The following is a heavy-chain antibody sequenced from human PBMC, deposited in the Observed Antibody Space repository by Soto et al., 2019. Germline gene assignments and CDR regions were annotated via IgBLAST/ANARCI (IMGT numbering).Heavy chain of an antibody. D-gene: IGHD1-26*01. CDR3: ATMSVPNSIVGATGPY. CDR1: GFTFSSYA. CDR2: ISYDGSNK. J-gene: IGHJ4*02. Sequence: LRLSCAASGFTFSSYAMHWVRQAPGKGLEWVAVISYDGSNKYYADSVKGRFTISRDNSKNTLYLQMNSLRAEDTAVYYCATMSVPNSIVGATGPYSGQGTLLTVSS. V-gene: IGHV3-30-3*01.